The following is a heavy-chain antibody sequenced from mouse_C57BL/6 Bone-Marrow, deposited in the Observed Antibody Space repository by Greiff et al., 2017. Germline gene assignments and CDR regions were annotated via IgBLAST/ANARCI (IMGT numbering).Heavy chain of an antibody. CDR1: GYAFSSYW. CDR3: ARWGVYCGSSSYWDFDV. D-gene: IGHD1-1*01. V-gene: IGHV1-80*01. Sequence: QVQLQQSGAELVKPGASVKISCKASGYAFSSYWMHWVKQRPGKGLEWIGQIYPGDGDTNYNGKFKGKATLTADKSSSTAYMQLSSLTSEDSAVYLGARWGVYCGSSSYWDFDVWGKGTTVTVSS. J-gene: IGHJ1*03. CDR2: IYPGDGDT.